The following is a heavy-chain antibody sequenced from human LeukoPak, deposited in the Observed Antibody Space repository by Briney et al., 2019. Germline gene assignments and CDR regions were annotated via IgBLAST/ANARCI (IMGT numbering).Heavy chain of an antibody. Sequence: GGSLRLSCAGSGFTFSSYAMSWVRQAPGKGLEWVSAIGGSGGSTYYADSVKGRFTISRDNSKNTLYLQMNSLRAEDTAVYYCATDYYDNSGYRFDYWGQGTLVTVSS. D-gene: IGHD3-22*01. CDR2: IGGSGGST. J-gene: IGHJ4*02. CDR1: GFTFSSYA. V-gene: IGHV3-23*01. CDR3: ATDYYDNSGYRFDY.